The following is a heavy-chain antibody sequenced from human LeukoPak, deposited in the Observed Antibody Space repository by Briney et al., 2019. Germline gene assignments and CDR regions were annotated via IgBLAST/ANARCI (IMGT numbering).Heavy chain of an antibody. J-gene: IGHJ4*02. CDR1: GFTFSSYW. Sequence: GGSLRLSCAASGFTFSSYWMHWVRQVPGKGLEWVSRSNSDGRSTTYADSVKGRLTISRDNAKNTLYLQMNSLRAEDTAVYYCARSFYESSGYYLGYWGQGTLVTVSS. D-gene: IGHD3-22*01. V-gene: IGHV3-74*03. CDR3: ARSFYESSGYYLGY. CDR2: SNSDGRST.